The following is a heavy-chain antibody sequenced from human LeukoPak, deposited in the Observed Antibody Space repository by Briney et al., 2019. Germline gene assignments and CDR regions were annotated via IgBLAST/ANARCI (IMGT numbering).Heavy chain of an antibody. V-gene: IGHV3-21*01. CDR1: GFTFSSYS. CDR2: ISSSSYI. Sequence: GGSLRLSCAASGFTFSSYSMNWVRQAPGKGLEWVSSISSSSYIYYADSVKGRFTISRDNAKNSLYLQMNSLRAEDTAVYYCAREPPKRGTIFGVVTYYFDYWGQGTLVTVSS. D-gene: IGHD3-3*01. CDR3: AREPPKRGTIFGVVTYYFDY. J-gene: IGHJ4*02.